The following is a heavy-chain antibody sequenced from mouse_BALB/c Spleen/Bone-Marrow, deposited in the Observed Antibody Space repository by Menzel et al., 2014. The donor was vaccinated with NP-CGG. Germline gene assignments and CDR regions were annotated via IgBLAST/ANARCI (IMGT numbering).Heavy chain of an antibody. V-gene: IGHV4-1*02. CDR1: GFAFSSYW. D-gene: IGHD1-1*01. CDR2: INPNGSSL. Sequence: DVMLVESGGGLVQPGGSLKLSCAASGFAFSSYWMGWVRQAPGKGLEWIGEINPNGSSLTYTPSPKVKFLFSIDNAKNTLYLQKSKVRSEDTALYYCARLSYYGLFAYLGQRTPVTVSA. J-gene: IGHJ3*01. CDR3: ARLSYYGLFAY.